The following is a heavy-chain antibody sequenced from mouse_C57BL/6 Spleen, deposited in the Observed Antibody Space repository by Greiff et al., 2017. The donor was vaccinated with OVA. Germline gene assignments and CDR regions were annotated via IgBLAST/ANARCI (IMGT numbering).Heavy chain of an antibody. D-gene: IGHD1-1*01. J-gene: IGHJ4*01. Sequence: EVQLQQSGPELVKPGASVKMSCKASGYTFTDYNMHWVKQSHGKSLEWIGYINPNNGGTSYNQKFKGKATLTVNKSSSTAYMELRSLTSEDSAVYYCASGFYYGSSFYAMDYWGQGTSVTVSS. CDR1: GYTFTDYN. CDR3: ASGFYYGSSFYAMDY. CDR2: INPNNGGT. V-gene: IGHV1-22*01.